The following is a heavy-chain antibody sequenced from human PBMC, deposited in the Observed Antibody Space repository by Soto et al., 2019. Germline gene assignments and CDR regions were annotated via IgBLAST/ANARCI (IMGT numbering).Heavy chain of an antibody. CDR3: AKVGPYDSGSYMFRYNWFDP. Sequence: SETLSLTCTVSGGSISSYYWSWIRQPPGKGLEWIGYIYYSGNTNYNPSLKSRVTISVDTSKNQFSLKLSSVTAEDTAVYYCAKVGPYDSGSYMFRYNWFDPWGPGTLVTVSS. D-gene: IGHD3-10*01. V-gene: IGHV4-59*12. J-gene: IGHJ5*02. CDR2: IYYSGNT. CDR1: GGSISSYY.